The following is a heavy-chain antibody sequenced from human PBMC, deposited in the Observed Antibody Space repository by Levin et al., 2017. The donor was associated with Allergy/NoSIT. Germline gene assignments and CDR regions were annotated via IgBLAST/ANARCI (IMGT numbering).Heavy chain of an antibody. CDR2: INPNSGGT. J-gene: IGHJ3*02. V-gene: IGHV1-2*02. CDR1: GYTFTGYY. CDR3: ARDQGVTIFGVVRQLDAFDI. Sequence: ASVKVSCKASGYTFTGYYMHWVRQAPGQGLEWMGWINPNSGGTNYAQKFQGRVTMTRDTSISTAYMELSRLRSDDTAVYYCARDQGVTIFGVVRQLDAFDIWGQGTMVTVSS. D-gene: IGHD3-3*01.